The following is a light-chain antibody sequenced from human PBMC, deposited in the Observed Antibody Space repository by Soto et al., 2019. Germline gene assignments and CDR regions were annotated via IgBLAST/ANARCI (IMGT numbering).Light chain of an antibody. Sequence: DFQMAQSPSTLSASVGDRVAITCRASQSINNWLAWYQQKPGKAPKLLIYEASNLQSGVPSRFRGSGSGTEFILTISSLQPDDFPTYYCQQYNSYSYTFGQGIKVDIK. CDR1: QSINNW. V-gene: IGKV1-5*03. CDR2: EAS. CDR3: QQYNSYSYT. J-gene: IGKJ2*01.